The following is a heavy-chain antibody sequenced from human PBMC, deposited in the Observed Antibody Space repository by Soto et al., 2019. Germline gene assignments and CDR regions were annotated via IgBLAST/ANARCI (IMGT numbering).Heavy chain of an antibody. CDR2: IYYSGST. CDR3: ARWWSGSRQGFDP. Sequence: QVQLQESGPGLVKPSQTLSLTCTVSGGSISSGDYYWSWIRQHPGKGLEWIGDIYYSGSTYYNPSLKSRVTISVDTSKNHFSLKLSSVTAADTAVYYCARWWSGSRQGFDPWGQGTLVTVSS. CDR1: GGSISSGDYY. D-gene: IGHD3-3*01. V-gene: IGHV4-31*03. J-gene: IGHJ5*02.